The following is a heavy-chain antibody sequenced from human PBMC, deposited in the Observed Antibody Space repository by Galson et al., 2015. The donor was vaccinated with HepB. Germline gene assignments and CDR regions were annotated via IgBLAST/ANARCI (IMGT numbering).Heavy chain of an antibody. CDR3: ERHIRVSPGRFYYYYGMDV. D-gene: IGHD3-3*02. CDR2: IYYSGST. V-gene: IGHV4-59*08. CDR1: GGSISGYY. Sequence: ETLSLTCTVSGGSISGYYWSWIRQPPGKGLEWIGYIYYSGSTNYNPSLKSRVTISVDTSKNQFSLKLSSVTAADTAVYYCERHIRVSPGRFYYYYGMDVWGQGTTVTVSS. J-gene: IGHJ6*02.